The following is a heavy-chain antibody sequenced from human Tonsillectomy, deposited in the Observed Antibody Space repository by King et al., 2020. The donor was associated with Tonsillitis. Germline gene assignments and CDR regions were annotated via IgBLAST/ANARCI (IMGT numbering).Heavy chain of an antibody. CDR1: GYSFTSYW. CDR2: IYPGDSDT. Sequence: QLVQSGAEVKKPGESLKISCKGSGYSFTSYWIGWVRQMPGKGLEWMGIIYPGDSDTRYSPSFQGQVTISADKSISTAYLQWSSLKASDTAMYYCARHPPDDSSGYYPSDYWGQGTLVTVSS. J-gene: IGHJ4*02. D-gene: IGHD3-22*01. CDR3: ARHPPDDSSGYYPSDY. V-gene: IGHV5-51*01.